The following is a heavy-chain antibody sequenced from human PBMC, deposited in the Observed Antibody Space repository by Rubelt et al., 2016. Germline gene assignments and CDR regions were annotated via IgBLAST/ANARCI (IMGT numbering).Heavy chain of an antibody. CDR3: AKDHSSSWYEKNFDY. D-gene: IGHD6-13*01. J-gene: IGHJ4*02. CDR1: GFSFGDYA. Sequence: EVQLVESGGGLVQPGRSLRLSCVVSGFSFGDYAMSWVRQAPGKGLEWVSAISASGGSPYYADPGKGRFTISRNTSKNTLYLQMNSLGAEDTAVYYCAKDHSSSWYEKNFDYWGQGTLVTVSS. CDR2: ISASGGSP. V-gene: IGHV3-23*04.